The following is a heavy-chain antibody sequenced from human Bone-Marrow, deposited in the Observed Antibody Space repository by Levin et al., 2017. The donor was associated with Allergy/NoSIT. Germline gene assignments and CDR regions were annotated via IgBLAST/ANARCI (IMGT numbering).Heavy chain of an antibody. CDR3: ATRQQPDYYYGMDV. D-gene: IGHD6-13*01. J-gene: IGHJ6*02. CDR2: FDPEDGET. Sequence: AASVKVSCKVSGYTLTELSMHWVRQAPGKGLEWMGGFDPEDGETIYAQKFQGRVTMTEDTSTDTAYMELSSLRSEDTAVYYCATRQQPDYYYGMDVWGQGTTVTVSS. V-gene: IGHV1-24*01. CDR1: GYTLTELS.